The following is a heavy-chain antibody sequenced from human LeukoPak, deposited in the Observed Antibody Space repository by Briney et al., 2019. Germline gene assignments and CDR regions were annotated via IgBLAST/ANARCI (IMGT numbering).Heavy chain of an antibody. V-gene: IGHV4-59*11. Sequence: NPSETLSLTCTVSGGSISPHYWTWIRQTPGKGLEWIGYVYYNGLTSYNASLRSRLILSVDTARNQVSLKLTSVTAADTAVYYCTREVSTVTFDYWGQGTLVTVSS. J-gene: IGHJ4*02. D-gene: IGHD4-17*01. CDR3: TREVSTVTFDY. CDR1: GGSISPHY. CDR2: VYYNGLT.